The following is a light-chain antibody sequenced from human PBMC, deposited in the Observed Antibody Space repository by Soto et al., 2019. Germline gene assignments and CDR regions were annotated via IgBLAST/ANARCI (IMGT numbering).Light chain of an antibody. CDR1: QSISSW. Sequence: DIQMTQSPSTLSASVGDRVTITCRASQSISSWLAWYQQKPGKAPKLLIYDASSLESGVPSRFSGSGSGTEFTLSISSLQPDFFATYYCQQYNSHASATSGQGT. J-gene: IGKJ1*01. CDR2: DAS. V-gene: IGKV1-5*01. CDR3: QQYNSHASAT.